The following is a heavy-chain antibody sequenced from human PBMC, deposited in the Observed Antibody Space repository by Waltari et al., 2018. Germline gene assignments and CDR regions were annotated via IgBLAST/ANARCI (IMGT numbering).Heavy chain of an antibody. Sequence: EVQLVESGGGLVQPGGSLRLSCVASDVGVFDRMGWVRHAPGKGLEWVSVIYSGETTYYADSVRGRFTISRHTAQRAIYLQMDRLRPEDTAVYYCASVAFFFFIENWGQGVLVTVSS. CDR2: IYSGETT. CDR3: ASVAFFFFIEN. D-gene: IGHD2-15*01. J-gene: IGHJ4*02. CDR1: DVGVFDR. V-gene: IGHV3-53*04.